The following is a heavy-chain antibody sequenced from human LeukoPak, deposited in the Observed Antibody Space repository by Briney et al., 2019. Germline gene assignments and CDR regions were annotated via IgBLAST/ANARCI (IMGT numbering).Heavy chain of an antibody. V-gene: IGHV1-2*02. D-gene: IGHD5-24*01. Sequence: ASVKVSCKASGYTFTDYYIHWVRQAPGQGLEWMGWINPDSGDTNYAQKFQGRVTMTRDTSTSTVYMQLSSLRSEDTAVYYCARDEMDSLDYWGQGTLVTVSS. CDR1: GYTFTDYY. CDR2: INPDSGDT. J-gene: IGHJ4*02. CDR3: ARDEMDSLDY.